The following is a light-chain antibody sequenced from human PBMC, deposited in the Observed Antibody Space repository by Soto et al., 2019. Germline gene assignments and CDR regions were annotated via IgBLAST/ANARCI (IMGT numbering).Light chain of an antibody. V-gene: IGKV3D-20*02. CDR2: GAS. Sequence: IALSQSPGNLSALPGETATLSCGASQSVSNNYLAWYQQKPGQAPRLLIYGASSRATGIPARFSGSGSGTDFTLTISSLEPEDFAVYYCQQRSNWPITFGQGTRLEI. J-gene: IGKJ5*01. CDR1: QSVSNNY. CDR3: QQRSNWPIT.